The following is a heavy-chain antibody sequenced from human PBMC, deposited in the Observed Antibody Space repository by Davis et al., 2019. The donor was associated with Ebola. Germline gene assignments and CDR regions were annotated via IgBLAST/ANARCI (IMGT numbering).Heavy chain of an antibody. D-gene: IGHD2-2*01. J-gene: IGHJ4*02. CDR2: IYASGST. V-gene: IGHV4-4*07. Sequence: PSETLSLTCSVSGGSISNYYWSWIRQPADKGLEWIGRIYASGSTNYNPSLKSRVTMSVDTSKNQFSLKMTSVTAADTAIYFCASPHQIRGGDVFDHWGQGTLVTVSS. CDR3: ASPHQIRGGDVFDH. CDR1: GGSISNYY.